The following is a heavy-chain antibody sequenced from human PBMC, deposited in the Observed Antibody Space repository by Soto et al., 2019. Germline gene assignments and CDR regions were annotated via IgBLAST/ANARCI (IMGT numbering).Heavy chain of an antibody. CDR1: GFTCSTYS. Sequence: PXGSLKLSCLASGFTCSTYSMNWVRQAPGMGLDWVSAFSGSGYYIYYADSLKGRFTISRDNAKNSLYLHMNSLRAEDTAVYYCARAASGSYRDAFDIWGQGTMVTVS. V-gene: IGHV3-21*01. D-gene: IGHD3-10*01. CDR3: ARAASGSYRDAFDI. J-gene: IGHJ3*02. CDR2: FSGSGYYI.